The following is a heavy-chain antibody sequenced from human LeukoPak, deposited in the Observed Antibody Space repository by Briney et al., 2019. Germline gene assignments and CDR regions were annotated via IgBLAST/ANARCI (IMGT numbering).Heavy chain of an antibody. V-gene: IGHV4-39*01. CDR2: GFYSGSA. Sequence: PAEALSLACAVSGGSVSGSSYYWAGIRRPPGKGLEWIGSGFYSGSAYYNPSLKSRVSISVDTSKNQFSLNLSSVTAADTAVYYCARLRGAMTPVTSDFDYWGQGTLVTVSS. J-gene: IGHJ4*02. D-gene: IGHD4-17*01. CDR3: ARLRGAMTPVTSDFDY. CDR1: GGSVSGSSYY.